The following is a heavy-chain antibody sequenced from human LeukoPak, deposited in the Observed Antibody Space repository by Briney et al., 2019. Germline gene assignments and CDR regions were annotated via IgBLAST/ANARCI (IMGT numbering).Heavy chain of an antibody. Sequence: SETLSLTCTVSGGSISSYYWSWIRQPPGKGLEWIGYIYYSGSTNYNPSLKSRVTISVDTSMNQFSLKLSSVTAADTAVYYCAGGRYGDSTGYWGQGTLVTVSS. V-gene: IGHV4-59*01. J-gene: IGHJ4*02. D-gene: IGHD4-17*01. CDR1: GGSISSYY. CDR2: IYYSGST. CDR3: AGGRYGDSTGY.